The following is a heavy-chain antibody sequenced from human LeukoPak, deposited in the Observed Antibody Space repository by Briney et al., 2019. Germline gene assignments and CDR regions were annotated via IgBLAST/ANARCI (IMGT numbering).Heavy chain of an antibody. CDR2: ISSSSRTI. V-gene: IGHV3-48*01. CDR3: ARVGGSYGMDV. J-gene: IGHJ6*02. CDR1: GFTLNTYS. D-gene: IGHD1-26*01. Sequence: GGSLRLSCAASGFTLNTYSMNWVRQAPGKGLEWVSHISSSSRTIYYADSVKGRFTVSRDNAKNSLYLQMNSLRAEDTAVYYCARVGGSYGMDVWGQGTTVTVSS.